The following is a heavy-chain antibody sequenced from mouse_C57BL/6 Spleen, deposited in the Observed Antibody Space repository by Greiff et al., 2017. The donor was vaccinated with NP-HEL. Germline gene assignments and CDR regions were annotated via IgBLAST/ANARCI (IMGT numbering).Heavy chain of an antibody. CDR1: GYTFTSYW. J-gene: IGHJ4*01. D-gene: IGHD2-12*01. CDR3: ARPRLYYYAMDY. CDR2: IYPGSGST. Sequence: QVQLQQPGAELVKPGASVKMSCKASGYTFTSYWITWVKQRPGQGLEWIGDIYPGSGSTNYNEKFKSKATLTVDTSSSAAYMQLSSLTSEDSAVYYCARPRLYYYAMDYWGQGTSVTVSS. V-gene: IGHV1-55*01.